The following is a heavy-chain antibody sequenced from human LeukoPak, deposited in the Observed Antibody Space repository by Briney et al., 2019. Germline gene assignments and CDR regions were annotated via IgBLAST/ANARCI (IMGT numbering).Heavy chain of an antibody. J-gene: IGHJ4*02. CDR2: IIPILGVA. D-gene: IGHD4-17*01. CDR1: GYTITDYY. Sequence: GASVKVSCKASGYTITDYYLHWVRQAPGQGLEWMGRIIPILGVANYAQKFQGRVTITADKSTSTAYMELSSLRSEDTAVYYCASEAPTTTVTTTADYWGQGTLVTVSS. V-gene: IGHV1-69*02. CDR3: ASEAPTTTVTTTADY.